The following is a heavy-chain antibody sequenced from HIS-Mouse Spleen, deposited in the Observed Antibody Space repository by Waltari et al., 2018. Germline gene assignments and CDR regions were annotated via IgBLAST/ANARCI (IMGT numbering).Heavy chain of an antibody. CDR1: GCSISSYY. CDR2: IYTSGST. V-gene: IGHV4-4*07. D-gene: IGHD3-3*01. Sequence: QVQLQESGPGLVKPSETLSLTCPVSGCSISSYYWSWILQPPGKGRVGIGRIYTSGSTNYNPSLKSRVTMSVDTSKNQFSLKLSSVTAADTAVYYCARDFHDFWSGYYGGDKKHDAFDIWGQGTMVTVSS. CDR3: ARDFHDFWSGYYGGDKKHDAFDI. J-gene: IGHJ3*02.